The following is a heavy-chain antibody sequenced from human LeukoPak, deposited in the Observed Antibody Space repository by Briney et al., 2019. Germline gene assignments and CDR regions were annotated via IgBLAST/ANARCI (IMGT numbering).Heavy chain of an antibody. V-gene: IGHV3-53*01. CDR1: GFTVSSNY. J-gene: IGHJ4*02. CDR2: IYSGGST. Sequence: GGSLRPSCAASGFTVSSNYMSWVRQAPGKGLEWVSVIYSGGSTYYADSVKGRFTISRDNSKNTLYLQMNSLRAEDTAVYYCTSGGLPHYFDYWGQGTLVTVSS. CDR3: TSGGLPHYFDY. D-gene: IGHD2-15*01.